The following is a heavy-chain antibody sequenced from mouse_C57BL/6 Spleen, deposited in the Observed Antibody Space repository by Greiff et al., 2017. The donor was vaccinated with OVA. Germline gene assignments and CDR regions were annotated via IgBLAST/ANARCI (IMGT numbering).Heavy chain of an antibody. CDR3: GRCGDYDAWFAY. D-gene: IGHD2-4*01. J-gene: IGHJ3*01. CDR1: GYSFTGYF. CDR2: INPYNGDT. Sequence: VQLQQSGPELVKPGDSVKISCKASGYSFTGYFMNWVMQSHGKSLEWIGRINPYNGDTFYNQKFKGKATLTVDKSSSTAHMELRRLTAEDSVVYYGGRCGDYDAWFAYWGKGTLVTVSA. V-gene: IGHV1-20*01.